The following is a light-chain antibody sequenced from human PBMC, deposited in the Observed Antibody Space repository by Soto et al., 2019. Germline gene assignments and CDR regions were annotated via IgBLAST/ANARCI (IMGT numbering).Light chain of an antibody. CDR2: DVS. CDR3: SSYTTSNTRQIV. V-gene: IGLV2-14*03. Sequence: SVLAQPASVSGSPGQSITISCTGNSSDVGGYNYVSWYQHHPGKAPKLLIYDVSNRPSGVSNRFSGSKSDNTASLTISGLQPEDEAGYYCSSYTTSNTRQIVFGTGTKVTVL. CDR1: SSDVGGYNY. J-gene: IGLJ1*01.